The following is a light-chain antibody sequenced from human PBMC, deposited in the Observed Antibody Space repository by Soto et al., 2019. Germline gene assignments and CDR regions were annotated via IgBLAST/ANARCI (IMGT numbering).Light chain of an antibody. Sequence: EIVLTQSPATLSLSPGERATLSCRASQSVSTSFAWYQQRPGQAPRLLIYETSDRATGIPVRFSGSGSGTEFNLPISSLEPEDFAVYYCQQRKNWPPVYTFGQGTKVEVK. J-gene: IGKJ2*01. V-gene: IGKV3-11*01. CDR3: QQRKNWPPVYT. CDR2: ETS. CDR1: QSVSTS.